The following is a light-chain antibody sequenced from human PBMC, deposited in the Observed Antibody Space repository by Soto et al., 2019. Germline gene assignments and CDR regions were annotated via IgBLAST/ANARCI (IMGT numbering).Light chain of an antibody. CDR3: SSYTSGSTHV. CDR2: DVN. Sequence: QSALTQPASVSGSPGQSITISCTGTSSDIGAFTFVSWYQQHPGKVPKLMIFDVNRRPSGVSDRFSGSKSGNTASLTISGFQAEDECDYYCSSYTSGSTHVFGSGTKLSVL. V-gene: IGLV2-14*03. CDR1: SSDIGAFTF. J-gene: IGLJ1*01.